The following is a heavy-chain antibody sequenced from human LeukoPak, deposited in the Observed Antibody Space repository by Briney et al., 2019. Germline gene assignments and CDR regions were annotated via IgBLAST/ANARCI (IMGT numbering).Heavy chain of an antibody. J-gene: IGHJ4*02. V-gene: IGHV3-30*04. CDR1: GFTFSSYA. Sequence: QAGGSLRLSCAASGFTFSSYAMHWVRQAPGKGLEWVAVISYDGSNKYYADSVKGRFTISRDNSKNTLYLQMNSLRAEDTAVYYCARDEYYYGSGSYYTDWGQGTLVTVSS. D-gene: IGHD3-10*01. CDR2: ISYDGSNK. CDR3: ARDEYYYGSGSYYTD.